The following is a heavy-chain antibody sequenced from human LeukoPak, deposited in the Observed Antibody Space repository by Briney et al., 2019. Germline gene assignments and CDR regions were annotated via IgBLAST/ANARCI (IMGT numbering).Heavy chain of an antibody. J-gene: IGHJ4*02. CDR3: AKSGRLGAAAGRYYFDY. D-gene: IGHD6-13*01. CDR1: GFTFRSYA. CDR2: ISGSGGST. Sequence: PGGSLRLSCAASGFTFRSYAMSWVRQAPGKGLEWVSAISGSGGSTYYADSVKGRFTISRDNSKNTLYLQMNSLRAEDTAVYYCAKSGRLGAAAGRYYFDYWGQGTLVTVSS. V-gene: IGHV3-23*01.